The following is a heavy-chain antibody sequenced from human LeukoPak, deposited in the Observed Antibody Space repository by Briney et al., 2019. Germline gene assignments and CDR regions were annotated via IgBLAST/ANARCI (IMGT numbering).Heavy chain of an antibody. J-gene: IGHJ4*02. D-gene: IGHD3-22*01. V-gene: IGHV4-31*03. Sequence: SQTLSLTCTVSGGSISDAAYYWSWIRQHPGEGLKWIGYIYYSGSTNYNPSLKSRVTISVDTSRNQFSLNLNSVTAADTAVYFCARDEGSAYPFDYWGQGTLVTVSS. CDR3: ARDEGSAYPFDY. CDR1: GGSISDAAYY. CDR2: IYYSGST.